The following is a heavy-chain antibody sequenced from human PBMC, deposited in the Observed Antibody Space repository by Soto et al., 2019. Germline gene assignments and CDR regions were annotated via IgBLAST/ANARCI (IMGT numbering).Heavy chain of an antibody. CDR2: TRNKANSYST. J-gene: IGHJ6*03. Sequence: PGGSLRLSCAASGFTFSDHYMDWVRQAPGKGLEWVGRTRNKANSYSTEYAASVKGRFTISRDDSKNSLYLQMNSLTTEDTAVYYCARTVLGSDLLADSFVDYYYYMDVWGQGTTVTVSS. CDR1: GFTFSDHY. D-gene: IGHD3-9*01. V-gene: IGHV3-72*01. CDR3: ARTVLGSDLLADSFVDYYYYMDV.